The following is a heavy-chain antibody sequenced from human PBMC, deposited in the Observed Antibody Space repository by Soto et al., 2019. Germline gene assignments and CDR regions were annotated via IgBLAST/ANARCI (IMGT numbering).Heavy chain of an antibody. V-gene: IGHV3-30*18. CDR3: AKAFGVAGRLYFVL. CDR1: GFTFSSYG. CDR2: ISYDGSNK. D-gene: IGHD3-3*01. Sequence: QVQLVESGGGVVQPGRSLRLSCAASGFTFSSYGMHWVRQAPGKGLEWVAVISYDGSNKYYADSVKGRFTISRDNSKNTLYLQMNSLRAEDTAVYYCAKAFGVAGRLYFVLWGRGTLVTVSS. J-gene: IGHJ2*01.